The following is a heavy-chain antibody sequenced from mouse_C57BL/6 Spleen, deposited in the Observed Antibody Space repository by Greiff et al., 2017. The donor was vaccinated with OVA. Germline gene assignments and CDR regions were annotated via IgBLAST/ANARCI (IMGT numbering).Heavy chain of an antibody. Sequence: EVHLVESEGGLVQPGSSMKLSCTASGFTFSDYYMAWVRQVPEKGLEWVANINYDGSSTYYLDSLKSRFIISRDNAKNILYLQMSSLKSEDTATYYCAREDYDYYAMDYWGQGTSVTVSS. CDR3: AREDYDYYAMDY. CDR1: GFTFSDYY. J-gene: IGHJ4*01. D-gene: IGHD1-1*01. CDR2: INYDGSST. V-gene: IGHV5-16*01.